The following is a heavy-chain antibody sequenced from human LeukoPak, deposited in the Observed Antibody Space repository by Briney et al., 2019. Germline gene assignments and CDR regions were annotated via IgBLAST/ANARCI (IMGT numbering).Heavy chain of an antibody. D-gene: IGHD6-13*01. V-gene: IGHV3-33*01. CDR3: ARDSSSWYYFDY. CDR2: IWYDGSNK. J-gene: IGHJ4*02. CDR1: GFTFSSYG. Sequence: GGSLRLSCAASGFTFSSYGMHWVRQAPGKGLEWVAVIWYDGSNKYYADSVKGRFTISRDNSKNTLYLQMNSLRAEDTAVYYCARDSSSWYYFDYWSQGTLVTVSS.